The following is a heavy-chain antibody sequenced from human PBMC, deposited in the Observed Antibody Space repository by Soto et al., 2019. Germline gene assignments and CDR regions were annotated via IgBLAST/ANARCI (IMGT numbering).Heavy chain of an antibody. CDR2: IIPIFGTA. V-gene: IGHV1-69*13. CDR3: ARDTPDIVLVPAEDYYGMDV. Sequence: SVKVSCKASGGTFSSYAISWVRQAPGQGLEWMGGIIPIFGTANYAQKFQGRVTITADESTSTAYMELSSLRSEDTAVYYCARDTPDIVLVPAEDYYGMDVWGQGTTVTVSS. J-gene: IGHJ6*02. D-gene: IGHD2-2*01. CDR1: GGTFSSYA.